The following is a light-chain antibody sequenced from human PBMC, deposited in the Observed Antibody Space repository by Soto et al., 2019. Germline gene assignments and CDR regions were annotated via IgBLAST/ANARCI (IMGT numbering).Light chain of an antibody. V-gene: IGLV2-23*01. Sequence: QSALTQPASVSGSPGQSITISCTGTTSNVGSYILVSWYQQYPGKAPKLLIYETSTRPSGVSNRFSGSKSGNTASLTISGLQAEDEADYYCCSYAGSSTYVFGGGTKLTVL. CDR2: ETS. J-gene: IGLJ2*01. CDR1: TSNVGSYIL. CDR3: CSYAGSSTYV.